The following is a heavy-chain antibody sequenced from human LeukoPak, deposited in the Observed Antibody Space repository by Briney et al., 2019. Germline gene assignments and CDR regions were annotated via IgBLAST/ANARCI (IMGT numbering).Heavy chain of an antibody. V-gene: IGHV3-53*04. D-gene: IGHD1-26*01. J-gene: IGHJ3*02. CDR2: IYSGGST. CDR3: ARDRSSGSYFDAFDI. Sequence: GGSLRLSCAASGFTVSSNYMSWVRQAPGKGLEWVSVIYSGGSTYYADSVKGRFTISRHNSKNTLYLQMNSLRAEDTAVYYCARDRSSGSYFDAFDIWGQGTMVTVSS. CDR1: GFTVSSNY.